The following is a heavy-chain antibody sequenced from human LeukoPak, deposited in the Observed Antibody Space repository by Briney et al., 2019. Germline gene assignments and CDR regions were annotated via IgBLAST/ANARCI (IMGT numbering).Heavy chain of an antibody. CDR2: IYWDDDK. CDR3: AHRGYSGYDSYVFDF. V-gene: IGHV2-5*02. J-gene: IGHJ4*02. CDR1: GFSLSTSTVG. D-gene: IGHD5-12*01. Sequence: SGPTLVNPTQTLTLTGTFSGFSLSTSTVGVGWLRQPPGKALEWLALIYWDDDKRYSPSLESRLTITKDTSKNQVVLIMTNMDPVDTATYYCAHRGYSGYDSYVFDFWGQGTLVTVSS.